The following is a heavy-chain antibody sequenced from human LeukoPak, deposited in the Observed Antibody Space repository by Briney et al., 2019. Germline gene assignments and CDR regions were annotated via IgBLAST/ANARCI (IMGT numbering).Heavy chain of an antibody. D-gene: IGHD3-16*02. CDR1: GGTFSSYA. CDR3: ARNGITFGGVIIPNWFDP. Sequence: SVKVSCKASGGTFSSYAISWVRQAPGQGLEWMGGIIPISGTANYAQKFQGRVTITADKSTSTAYMELSSLRSEDTAVYYCARNGITFGGVIIPNWFDPWGQGTLVTVSS. J-gene: IGHJ5*02. V-gene: IGHV1-69*06. CDR2: IIPISGTA.